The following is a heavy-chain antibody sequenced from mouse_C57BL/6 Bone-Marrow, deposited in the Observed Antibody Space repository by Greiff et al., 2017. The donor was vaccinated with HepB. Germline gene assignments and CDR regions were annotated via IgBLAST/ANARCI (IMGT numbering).Heavy chain of an antibody. Sequence: EVQLQQSGPVLVKPGASVKMSCKASGYTFTDYYMNWVKQSHGKSLEWIGVINPYNGGTSYNQKFKGKATLTVDKSSSTAYMELNSLTSEDSAVYYCARGGTYSNFPMDYWGQGTSVTVSS. D-gene: IGHD2-5*01. CDR3: ARGGTYSNFPMDY. CDR2: INPYNGGT. CDR1: GYTFTDYY. V-gene: IGHV1-19*01. J-gene: IGHJ4*01.